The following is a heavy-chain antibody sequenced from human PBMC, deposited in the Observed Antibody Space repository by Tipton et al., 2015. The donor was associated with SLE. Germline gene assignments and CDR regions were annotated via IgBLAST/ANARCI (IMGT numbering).Heavy chain of an antibody. CDR1: GGSISSHY. J-gene: IGHJ4*02. CDR2: ISYSGNS. D-gene: IGHD3-16*02. V-gene: IGHV4-59*11. CDR3: ARERYSNYLDQ. Sequence: TLSLTCTVSGGSISSHYWSWIRQSPGKGLEWIGYISYSGNSYYNPSLKSRVSILVDMSKNKFSLNLNSVTAADTAVYYCARERYSNYLDQWGQGTLVTVSS.